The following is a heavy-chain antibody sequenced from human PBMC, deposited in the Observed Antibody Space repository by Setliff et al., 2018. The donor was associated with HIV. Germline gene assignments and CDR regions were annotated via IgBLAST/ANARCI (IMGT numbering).Heavy chain of an antibody. CDR1: GFTFDDYG. D-gene: IGHD2-15*01. Sequence: GGSLRLSCAASGFTFDDYGMSWVRQAPGKGLEWVSGVHWSGGSIGYADSVKGRFTISRDNAKNSLYLQMNSLRAEDTALYYCARDDIGYCTGGSCSLFDFWGQGTLVTVSS. V-gene: IGHV3-20*04. CDR3: ARDDIGYCTGGSCSLFDF. CDR2: VHWSGGSI. J-gene: IGHJ4*02.